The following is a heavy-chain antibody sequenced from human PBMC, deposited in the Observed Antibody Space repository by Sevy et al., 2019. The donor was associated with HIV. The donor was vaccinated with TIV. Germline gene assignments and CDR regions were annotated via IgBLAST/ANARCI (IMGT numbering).Heavy chain of an antibody. D-gene: IGHD3-16*01. V-gene: IGHV4-39*01. CDR3: ARGRITFFDD. CDR2: IYCGGST. CDR1: GGPISTCTNF. Sequence: SETLFLTCIVSGGPISTCTNFWGWIRQPPGKGLEWIGSIYCGGSTYYNPSLKSRVAISVDTSKNQFSLKVNSVSAAETAVYYCARGRITFFDDWGQGALVTVSS. J-gene: IGHJ4*02.